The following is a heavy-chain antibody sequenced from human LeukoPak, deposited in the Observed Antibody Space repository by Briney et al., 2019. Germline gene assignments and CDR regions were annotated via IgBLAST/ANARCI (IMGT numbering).Heavy chain of an antibody. J-gene: IGHJ4*02. CDR3: ARGEGLDSYGVDY. V-gene: IGHV3-7*01. Sequence: GGSLRLSCAASGFTFRSYWMSWVRQAPGKGLEWVANIKQDGSEKYYVDSVKGRFTISRDNAKNSLHLHMNSLRAEDTAVYYCARGEGLDSYGVDYWGQGTLVTVSS. CDR2: IKQDGSEK. D-gene: IGHD5-18*01. CDR1: GFTFRSYW.